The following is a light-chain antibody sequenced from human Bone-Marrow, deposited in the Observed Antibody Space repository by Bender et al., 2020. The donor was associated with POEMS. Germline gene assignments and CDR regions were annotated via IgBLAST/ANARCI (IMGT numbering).Light chain of an antibody. Sequence: QSALTQPASVSGSPGQSITISCTGTSSDVGTYNLVSWYQQHPGRAPKLMIYEGSERPSGVSNRFSGSKSGTSASLAISGLQSEDEADYYCAVWDDSLNGWVFGGGTKLTVL. CDR2: EGS. CDR1: SSDVGTYNL. CDR3: AVWDDSLNGWV. J-gene: IGLJ3*02. V-gene: IGLV2-14*02.